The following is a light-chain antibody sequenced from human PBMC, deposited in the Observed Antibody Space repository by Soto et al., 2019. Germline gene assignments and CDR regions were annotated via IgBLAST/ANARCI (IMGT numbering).Light chain of an antibody. CDR3: HQYSSFLYT. CDR1: QTISNW. Sequence: DIQMTQSPSTLSASVGDRATITCRASQTISNWLAWYQQKPGKAPKLLIFDASTLESGVPSRFSGSGSGTEFTLTISSLQPDDFATYYCHQYSSFLYTFGQGTKLEIK. V-gene: IGKV1-5*01. J-gene: IGKJ2*01. CDR2: DAS.